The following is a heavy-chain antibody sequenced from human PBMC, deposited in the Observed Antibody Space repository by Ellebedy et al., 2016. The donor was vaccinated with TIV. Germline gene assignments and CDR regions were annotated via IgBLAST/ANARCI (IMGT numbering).Heavy chain of an antibody. J-gene: IGHJ3*02. CDR1: AFTFRGFG. V-gene: IGHV3-NL1*01. D-gene: IGHD4/OR15-4a*01. Sequence: GGSLRLXXAGSAFTFRGFGIHWVRQAPEKGLEWVSSISVGDSTYYPESVKGRFTISRDNSKNTLYLQMNSLRVEDTAVYFCWGYGEHDEAFDMWGQGTMVTVSS. CDR3: WGYGEHDEAFDM. CDR2: ISVGDST.